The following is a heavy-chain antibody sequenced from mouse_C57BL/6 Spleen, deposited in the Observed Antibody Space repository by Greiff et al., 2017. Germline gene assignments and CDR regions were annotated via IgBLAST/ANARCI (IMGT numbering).Heavy chain of an antibody. V-gene: IGHV1-81*01. Sequence: QVHVKQSGAELARPGASVKLSCKASGYTFTSYGISWVKQRTGQGLEWIGEIYPRSGNTYYNEKFKGKATLTADKSSSTAYMELRSLTSGDSAVYFCARKCTTVVATGDYFDYWGQGTTLTVSS. CDR2: IYPRSGNT. D-gene: IGHD1-1*01. CDR3: ARKCTTVVATGDYFDY. J-gene: IGHJ2*01. CDR1: GYTFTSYG.